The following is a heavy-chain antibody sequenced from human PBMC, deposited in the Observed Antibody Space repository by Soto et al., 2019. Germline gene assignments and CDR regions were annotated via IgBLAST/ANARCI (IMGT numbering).Heavy chain of an antibody. D-gene: IGHD3-16*02. V-gene: IGHV3-33*01. J-gene: IGHJ6*02. Sequence: QVQLVESGGGVVQPGRSLRLSCAASGFTFSSYGMHWVRQAPGKGLEWVAVIWYDGSNKYYADSVKGRFTISRDNSKNTLYLQMNSLRAEDTAVYYCAREVVTFGGVIVDYYYYGMDVWGQGTTVTVSS. CDR1: GFTFSSYG. CDR2: IWYDGSNK. CDR3: AREVVTFGGVIVDYYYYGMDV.